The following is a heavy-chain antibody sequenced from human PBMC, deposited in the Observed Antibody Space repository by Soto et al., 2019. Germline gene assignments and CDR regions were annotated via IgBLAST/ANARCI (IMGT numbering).Heavy chain of an antibody. D-gene: IGHD3-9*01. J-gene: IGHJ4*02. CDR1: GFTVSSNY. CDR3: ARASPSYDILTGYYGPYFDY. CDR2: IYSGGST. V-gene: IGHV3-53*01. Sequence: GSLRLSCAASGFTVSSNYMGLVRQAPGKGLEWVSVIYSGGSTYYADSVKGRFTISRDNSKNTLYLQMNSLRAEDAAVYYCARASPSYDILTGYYGPYFDYWGQGTLVTVSS.